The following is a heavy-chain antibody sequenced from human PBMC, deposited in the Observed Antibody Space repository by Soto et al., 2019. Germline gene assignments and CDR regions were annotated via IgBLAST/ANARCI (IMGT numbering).Heavy chain of an antibody. D-gene: IGHD2-2*01. CDR1: VGSFRVYS. CDR2: VNHSGST. V-gene: IGHV4-34*01. J-gene: IGHJ6*01. CDR3: ARGRQVTPAALFKRAGDYSMDV. Sequence: PAETLCLTCVVYVGSFRVYSWTWIRQPPGRGLDSIREVNHSGSTYYSPSLMSRVTLSIDTSKNQFSLKLSSVTAADTAVYYCARGRQVTPAALFKRAGDYSMDVWGQGTTVTVSS.